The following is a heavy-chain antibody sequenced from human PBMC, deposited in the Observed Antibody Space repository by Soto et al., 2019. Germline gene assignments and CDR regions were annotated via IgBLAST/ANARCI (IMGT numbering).Heavy chain of an antibody. J-gene: IGHJ4*02. CDR3: ARDRQLERRFSYFDY. CDR1: GGSISSGGYY. CDR2: IYYSGST. V-gene: IGHV4-31*03. Sequence: QVQLQESGPGLVKPSQTLSLTCTVSGGSISSGGYYWSWIRQHPGKGLEWIGYIYYSGSTYYNPSLKSRVTISVDTCKNQFSLKLSSVTAADTAVYYCARDRQLERRFSYFDYWGQGTLVTVSS. D-gene: IGHD1-1*01.